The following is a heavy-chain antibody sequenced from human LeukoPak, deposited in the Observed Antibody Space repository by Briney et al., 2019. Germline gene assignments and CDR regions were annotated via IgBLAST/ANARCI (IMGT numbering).Heavy chain of an antibody. CDR3: AKWGDFDVLTGYYVPDF. J-gene: IGHJ4*02. CDR2: ISSSGSTK. Sequence: GGSLRLSCATSEFTFNIHEMNWVRQAPGKGLEWVSYISSSGSTKHYADSVKGRFTISRDNSKNTLYLQMNSLRDEDTAVYYCAKWGDFDVLTGYYVPDFWGQGTLVTVSS. CDR1: EFTFNIHE. D-gene: IGHD3-9*01. V-gene: IGHV3-48*03.